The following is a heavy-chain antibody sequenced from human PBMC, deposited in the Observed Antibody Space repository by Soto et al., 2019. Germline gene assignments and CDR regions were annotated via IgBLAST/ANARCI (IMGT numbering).Heavy chain of an antibody. D-gene: IGHD2-2*01. CDR3: ARGTATRQLYP. CDR2: ITPDNAST. J-gene: IGHJ5*02. CDR1: GYTCTRYT. Sequence: ASLKVSCKGSGYTCTRYTMNWVRQAPGQRLEWMAWITPDNASTPSSQKFQTRLIITRYTPASTASMDLSSLRSEDTAVYYCARGTATRQLYPWGQGTLVTVSS. V-gene: IGHV1-3*01.